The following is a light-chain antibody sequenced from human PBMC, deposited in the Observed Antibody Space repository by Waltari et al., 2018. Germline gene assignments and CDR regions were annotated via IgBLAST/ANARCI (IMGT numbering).Light chain of an antibody. V-gene: IGKV4-1*01. CDR3: QQYYSTPPA. J-gene: IGKJ1*01. CDR2: WAS. CDR1: QSVLYSSNNKNY. Sequence: DIVLIQSLASLAVSLGARDNINCQSSQSVLYSSNNKNYLAWYQQKPGQPPKLLIYWASTRESGVPDRFSGSGSGTDFTLTISSLQAEDVAVYYCQQYYSTPPAFGQGTKVEIK.